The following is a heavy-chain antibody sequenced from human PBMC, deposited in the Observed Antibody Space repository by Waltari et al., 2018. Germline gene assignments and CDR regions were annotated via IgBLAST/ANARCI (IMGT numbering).Heavy chain of an antibody. Sequence: QVQLQESGPGLVKPSETLSLTCTVSGGSISSHYWSWIRQPPGKGLEWIGYIYYSGSTNYNPSLKSRVTISVDTFKNQFSLKLSSVTAADTAVYYCARVLAAALGLFDLRGRGTLVTVSS. V-gene: IGHV4-59*11. J-gene: IGHJ2*01. CDR3: ARVLAAALGLFDL. CDR1: GGSISSHY. CDR2: IYYSGST. D-gene: IGHD6-13*01.